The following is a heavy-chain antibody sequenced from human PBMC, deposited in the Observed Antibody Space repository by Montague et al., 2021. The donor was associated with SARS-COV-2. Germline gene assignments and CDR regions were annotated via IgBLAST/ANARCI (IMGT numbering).Heavy chain of an antibody. V-gene: IGHV3-48*03. Sequence: SLRLSCAASGFTFTHYEMNWVRQAPGKGLEWVSYISSSGSIIYYADSVKGRFTISRDVAKNSLYPQMSSLRAEDTAVYYCARDREYCSSASCYDINYGMDFWGPGTTVTVSS. CDR1: GFTFTHYE. CDR3: ARDREYCSSASCYDINYGMDF. D-gene: IGHD2-2*01. CDR2: ISSSGSII. J-gene: IGHJ6*02.